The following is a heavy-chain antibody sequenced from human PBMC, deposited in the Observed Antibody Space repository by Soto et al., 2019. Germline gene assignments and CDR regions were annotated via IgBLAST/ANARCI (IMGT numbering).Heavy chain of an antibody. D-gene: IGHD2-2*01. J-gene: IGHJ6*02. CDR2: TRNKANSYTT. CDR3: AREIVVVPAAMRDYYYGMDV. Sequence: GGSLRLSCAASGFTFSDHYMDWVCQAPGKGLEWVGRTRNKANSYTTENAASVKGRFTISRDDSKNSLYLQMNSLKTEDTAVYYCAREIVVVPAAMRDYYYGMDVWGQGTTVTVSS. CDR1: GFTFSDHY. V-gene: IGHV3-72*01.